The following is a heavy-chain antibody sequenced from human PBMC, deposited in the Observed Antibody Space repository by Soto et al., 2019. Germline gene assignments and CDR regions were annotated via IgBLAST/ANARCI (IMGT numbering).Heavy chain of an antibody. V-gene: IGHV3-30*18. CDR3: VKERYAQLWLEDYGMDV. CDR2: ISYDGTDK. Sequence: SLRLSCAASGFTFSSYGIHWVRQAPGKGLEWVALISYDGTDKYYADSVKGRFTISRDNSKNTLYLQMSSLGPEDTAVYYCVKERYAQLWLEDYGMDVWGQGT. D-gene: IGHD5-18*01. CDR1: GFTFSSYG. J-gene: IGHJ6*02.